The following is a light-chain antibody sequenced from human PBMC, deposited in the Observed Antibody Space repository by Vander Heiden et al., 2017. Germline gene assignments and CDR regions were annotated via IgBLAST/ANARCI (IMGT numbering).Light chain of an antibody. CDR3: QQYYDTSQA. J-gene: IGKJ4*01. V-gene: IGKV4-1*01. Sequence: RESGVPDRFIGSGSGTNFTLTISSLQAEDVAVYYCQQYYDTSQALGGGTKVEIK.